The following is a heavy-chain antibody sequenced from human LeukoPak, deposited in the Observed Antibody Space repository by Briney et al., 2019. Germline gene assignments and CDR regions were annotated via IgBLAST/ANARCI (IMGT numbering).Heavy chain of an antibody. J-gene: IGHJ4*02. D-gene: IGHD5-24*01. CDR2: ISYDGSNK. Sequence: GRSLGLPCAASGFTFSSYAMHWVRQAPGKGLEWVAVISYDGSNKYYADSVKGRFTLSRDNSKNTLYLQMNSLRAEDTAVYYCARVPDGYSIYFDYWGQGTLVTVSS. CDR3: ARVPDGYSIYFDY. CDR1: GFTFSSYA. V-gene: IGHV3-30*04.